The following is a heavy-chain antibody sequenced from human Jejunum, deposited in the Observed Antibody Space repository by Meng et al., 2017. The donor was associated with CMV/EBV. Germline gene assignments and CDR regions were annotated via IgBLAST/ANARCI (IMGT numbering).Heavy chain of an antibody. V-gene: IGHV3-15*01. J-gene: IGHJ4*02. CDR1: FIYAW. Sequence: FIYAWIIWVRQAPGTALASIARIKSKEAGSTTDYAAPVNGRFIISRDDSQKTVYLQMNSLKSEDTAVYYCATPSCGGHCPSSFDFWCQGTLVTVSS. CDR3: ATPSCGGHCPSSFDF. CDR2: IKSKEAGSTT. D-gene: IGHD2-21*01.